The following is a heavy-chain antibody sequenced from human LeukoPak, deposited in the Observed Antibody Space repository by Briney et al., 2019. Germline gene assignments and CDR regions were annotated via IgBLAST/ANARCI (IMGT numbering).Heavy chain of an antibody. Sequence: ASVKVSCKASGYTFTGYYMHWVRQAPGQGLEWMGWINPNSGGTNYAQKFQGRVTMTRDASISTAYMELSRLRSDDTAVYYCARFGCSSTSCYYVYWGQGTLVTVSS. CDR1: GYTFTGYY. CDR2: INPNSGGT. V-gene: IGHV1-2*02. J-gene: IGHJ4*02. D-gene: IGHD2-2*01. CDR3: ARFGCSSTSCYYVY.